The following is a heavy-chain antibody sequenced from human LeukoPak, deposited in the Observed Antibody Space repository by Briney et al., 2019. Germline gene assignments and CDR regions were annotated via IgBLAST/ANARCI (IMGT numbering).Heavy chain of an antibody. CDR3: ASIAAAGTVKRAFDI. J-gene: IGHJ3*02. CDR1: GGSFSGYY. CDR2: INHSGNT. Sequence: SETLSLTCAVYGGSFSGYYWSWIRQPPGKGLEWIGEINHSGNTNYNPSFKTRVTISVDTSKNQFSLKLSSVTAADTAVYYCASIAAAGTVKRAFDIWGQGTMVTVSS. D-gene: IGHD6-13*01. V-gene: IGHV4-34*01.